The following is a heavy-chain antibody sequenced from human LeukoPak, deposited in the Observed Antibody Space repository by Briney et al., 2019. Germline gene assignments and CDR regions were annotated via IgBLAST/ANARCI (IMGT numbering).Heavy chain of an antibody. D-gene: IGHD6-13*01. Sequence: PSETPSLTCAVYGGSFSGYYWSWIRQPPGKGLEWIGEINHSGSTNYNPSLKSRVTISVDTSKNQFSLKLSSVTAADTAVYYCARGLAAVAAAGANDYWGQGTLVTVSS. CDR3: ARGLAAVAAAGANDY. V-gene: IGHV4-34*01. J-gene: IGHJ4*02. CDR1: GGSFSGYY. CDR2: INHSGST.